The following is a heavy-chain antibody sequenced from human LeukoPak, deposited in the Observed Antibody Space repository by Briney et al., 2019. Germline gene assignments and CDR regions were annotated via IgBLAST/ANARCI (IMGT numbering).Heavy chain of an antibody. CDR3: ARDGQQLAPYGMDV. Sequence: PGGSLRLSCAASGFTFRSHGIHWVRQAPGKGLEWVPFIWYDGSNKDYADSVKGRFTISRDNSKNTLYLQMNSLRVEDTAVYYCARDGQQLAPYGMDVWGQGTTVTVSS. J-gene: IGHJ6*02. CDR2: IWYDGSNK. V-gene: IGHV3-33*01. CDR1: GFTFRSHG. D-gene: IGHD6-13*01.